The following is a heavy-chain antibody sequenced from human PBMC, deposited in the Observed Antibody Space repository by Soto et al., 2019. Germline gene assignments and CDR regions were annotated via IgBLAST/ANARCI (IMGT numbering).Heavy chain of an antibody. Sequence: SETLSLTCTVSGGSISSYYWSWIRQPPGKGLEWIGYIYYSGSTNYNPSLKSRVTMSVDTSKNQFSLKLSSVTAADTALYFCARHSDSGQDGNYFDYWTQGILVTVSS. D-gene: IGHD3-10*01. CDR2: IYYSGST. V-gene: IGHV4-59*08. CDR3: ARHSDSGQDGNYFDY. J-gene: IGHJ4*02. CDR1: GGSISSYY.